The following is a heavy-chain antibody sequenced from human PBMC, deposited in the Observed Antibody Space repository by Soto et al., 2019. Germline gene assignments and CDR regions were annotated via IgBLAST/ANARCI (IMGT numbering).Heavy chain of an antibody. D-gene: IGHD3-22*01. CDR1: GDSVSSNSAA. J-gene: IGHJ4*02. Sequence: SQTLSLTCAISGDSVSSNSAAWNWIRQSPSRGLEWLGRTYYRSKWYNDYAVSVKSRITINPDTSKNQFSLQLNSVTPEDTAVYYCARVNGYDSSGYYYGSFDYWGQGALVTVSS. CDR2: TYYRSKWYN. V-gene: IGHV6-1*01. CDR3: ARVNGYDSSGYYYGSFDY.